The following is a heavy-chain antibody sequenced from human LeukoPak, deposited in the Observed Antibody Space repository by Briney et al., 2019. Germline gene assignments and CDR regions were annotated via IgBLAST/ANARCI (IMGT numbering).Heavy chain of an antibody. V-gene: IGHV3-9*01. D-gene: IGHD2-8*01. CDR3: ARDRYCTNGITMDYYYYYGMDV. Sequence: TGGSLRLSCAASGFTFDVYAMHWVRQAPGKGLEWVSGISWNSGSISYADSVKGRFTISRDNAKNSLYLQMNSLRAEDTAVYYCARDRYCTNGITMDYYYYYGMDVWGQGTTVTVSS. CDR2: ISWNSGSI. J-gene: IGHJ6*02. CDR1: GFTFDVYA.